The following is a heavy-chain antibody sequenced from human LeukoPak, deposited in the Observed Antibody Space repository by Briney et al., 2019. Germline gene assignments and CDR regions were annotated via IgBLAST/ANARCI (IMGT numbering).Heavy chain of an antibody. D-gene: IGHD3-22*01. CDR3: ARGEGYYDSSGYYNQFDY. CDR2: ISAYNGNT. Sequence: ASVKGSCKASGYTFTSYSISWVRQAPGQGLEWMGWISAYNGNTNYAQKLQGRVTMTTDTSTSTAYMELRSLRSDDTAVYYCARGEGYYDSSGYYNQFDYWGQGTLVTVSS. V-gene: IGHV1-18*01. J-gene: IGHJ4*02. CDR1: GYTFTSYS.